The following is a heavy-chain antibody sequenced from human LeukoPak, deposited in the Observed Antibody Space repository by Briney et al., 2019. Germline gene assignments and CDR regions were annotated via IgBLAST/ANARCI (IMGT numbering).Heavy chain of an antibody. Sequence: GGSLRLSCAASGFTFSDYHMSWIRQAPGKGLEWVSYISSSGSTIYYADSVKGRFTISRDNAKNSLYLQMNSLRAEDTAVYYCARDNGSSGYYYEGIYWGQGTLVTVSS. CDR2: ISSSGSTI. D-gene: IGHD3-22*01. J-gene: IGHJ4*02. CDR1: GFTFSDYH. V-gene: IGHV3-11*01. CDR3: ARDNGSSGYYYEGIY.